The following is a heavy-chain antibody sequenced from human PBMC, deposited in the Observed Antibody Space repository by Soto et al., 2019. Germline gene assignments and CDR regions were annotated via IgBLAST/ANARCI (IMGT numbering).Heavy chain of an antibody. D-gene: IGHD5-12*01. CDR1: GGTFSSYA. CDR2: IIPIFGTA. J-gene: IGHJ3*02. Sequence: QVQLVQSGAEVKKPGSSVKVSCKASGGTFSSYAISWVRQAPGQGLEWMGGIIPIFGTANYAQKFQGRVTITADESTSTAYMELSSLRSADTAVYYCARVREMATITSVPFDIWGQGTMVTVSS. CDR3: ARVREMATITSVPFDI. V-gene: IGHV1-69*12.